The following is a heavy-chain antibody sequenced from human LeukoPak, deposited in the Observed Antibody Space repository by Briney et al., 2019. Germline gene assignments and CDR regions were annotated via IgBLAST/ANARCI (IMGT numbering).Heavy chain of an antibody. CDR2: INPNSGGT. CDR3: ATERRYCSGGRNYGMDV. V-gene: IGHV1-2*04. D-gene: IGHD2-15*01. J-gene: IGHJ6*04. Sequence: GSVKVSCKASGYTFTGYYMHWVRQAPGQGLEWMGWINPNSGGTNYAQKFQGWVTMTRDTSISTAYMELSRLRSDDTAVYYCATERRYCSGGRNYGMDVWGKGTTVTVSS. CDR1: GYTFTGYY.